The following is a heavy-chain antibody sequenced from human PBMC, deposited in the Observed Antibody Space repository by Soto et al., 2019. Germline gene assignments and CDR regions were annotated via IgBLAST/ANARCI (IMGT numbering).Heavy chain of an antibody. CDR3: ARDISPGIAVAGTEGWFDP. V-gene: IGHV3-48*02. CDR2: ISSSSSTI. Sequence: PGGSLRLSCAASGFTFNSYSMNWVRQAPGKGLEWVSYISSSSSTIYYADSVKGRFTISRDNAKNSLYLQMNSLRDEDTAVYYCARDISPGIAVAGTEGWFDPWGQGTLVTVSS. J-gene: IGHJ5*02. CDR1: GFTFNSYS. D-gene: IGHD6-19*01.